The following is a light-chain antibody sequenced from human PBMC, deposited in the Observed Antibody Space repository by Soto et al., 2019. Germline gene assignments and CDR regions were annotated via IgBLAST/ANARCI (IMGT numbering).Light chain of an antibody. V-gene: IGKV1-39*01. CDR2: DAS. Sequence: DIQLTQSPASLSASLGDRVTMTCRASQDITNFLNWYRQRPGAPPQLVIFDASQLPRGAPSRFSGAGSGADFTLTISGLQPEDSATYYCQQSYSYPHSFGQGTKVEI. CDR3: QQSYSYPHS. CDR1: QDITNF. J-gene: IGKJ2*01.